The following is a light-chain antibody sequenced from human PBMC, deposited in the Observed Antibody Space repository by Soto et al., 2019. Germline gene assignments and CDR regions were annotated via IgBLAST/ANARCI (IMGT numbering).Light chain of an antibody. CDR2: GAS. CDR3: QQYNDWPRT. J-gene: IGKJ1*01. Sequence: EIVMTQSPATLSVSPGERATPSCRASQSVSSYLAWYQQKPGQAPRLLIYGASTRATGIPARFSGSGSGTEFTLTISSLQSEDFAIYYCQQYNDWPRTFGQGTKVDIK. V-gene: IGKV3-15*01. CDR1: QSVSSY.